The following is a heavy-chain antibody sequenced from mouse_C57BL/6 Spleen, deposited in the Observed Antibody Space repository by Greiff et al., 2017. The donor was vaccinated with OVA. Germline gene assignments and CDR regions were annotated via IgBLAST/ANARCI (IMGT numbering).Heavy chain of an antibody. CDR3: ARSSDYCSSYALDY. CDR1: GYTFTSYW. V-gene: IGHV1-55*01. CDR2: IYPGSGST. J-gene: IGHJ2*01. Sequence: QVQLQQPGAELVKPGASVKMSCKASGYTFTSYWITWVKQRPGQGLEWIGDIYPGSGSTNYNEKFKSKATLTVDTSSSTAYMQLSSLTSEDSAVYYCARSSDYCSSYALDYWGQGTTLTVSS. D-gene: IGHD1-1*01.